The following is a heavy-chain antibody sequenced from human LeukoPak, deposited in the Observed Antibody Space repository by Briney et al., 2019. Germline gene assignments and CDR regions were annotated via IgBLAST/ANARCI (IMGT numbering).Heavy chain of an antibody. CDR3: AKDNYYDSNGPTFFDY. J-gene: IGHJ4*02. V-gene: IGHV3-23*01. CDR2: ISGSGGSA. CDR1: GFTFDDYA. D-gene: IGHD3-22*01. Sequence: GRSLRLSCAASGFTFDDYAMHWVRQAPGKGLEWVSGISGSGGSAHYADSVKGRFTISRDSSRSTLDLQMNSLRAEDTAVYYCAKDNYYDSNGPTFFDYWGQGTLVTVSS.